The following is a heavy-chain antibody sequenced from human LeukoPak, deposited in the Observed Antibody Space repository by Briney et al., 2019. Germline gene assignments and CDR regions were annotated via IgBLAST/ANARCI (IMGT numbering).Heavy chain of an antibody. V-gene: IGHV4-30-4*01. Sequence: SETLSLTCTVSGGSISSGDYYWSWIRQPPGKGLEWIGYIYYSGSTYYNPSLKSRVTISVDTSKNQFSLKLSSVTAADTAVYYCARGYKGRVVVSYYFDYWGQGTLVTVSS. D-gene: IGHD2-21*01. CDR2: IYYSGST. CDR3: ARGYKGRVVVSYYFDY. J-gene: IGHJ4*02. CDR1: GGSISSGDYY.